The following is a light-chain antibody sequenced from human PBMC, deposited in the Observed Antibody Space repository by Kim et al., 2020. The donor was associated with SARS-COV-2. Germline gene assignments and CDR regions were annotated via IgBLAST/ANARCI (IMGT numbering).Light chain of an antibody. V-gene: IGKV2-30*02. CDR2: KVS. Sequence: DVVMTQSPLSLPVTLGQPASISCRSSQSLVHSDGDTYLNWFQQRPGQSPRRLIYKVSNRDSGVPDRFSGGGSGTDFTLKISRVEAQDVGVYYCMQATHGPPYTVGQRTKLEI. CDR3: MQATHGPPYT. J-gene: IGKJ2*01. CDR1: QSLVHSDGDTY.